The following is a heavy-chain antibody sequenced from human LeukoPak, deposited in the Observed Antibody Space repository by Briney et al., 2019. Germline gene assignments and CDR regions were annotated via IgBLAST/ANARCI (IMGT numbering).Heavy chain of an antibody. V-gene: IGHV3-23*01. CDR1: GFTFSTYA. J-gene: IGHJ4*02. CDR2: ISNSGATT. CDR3: AKGGSVWTN. D-gene: IGHD3/OR15-3a*01. Sequence: PGGSLRLSCAASGFTFSTYAMSWVRQAPGKGLEWASTISNSGATTYYADSVKGRFTISRDNSKNTLYLQMNSLRAEDTAVYYCAKGGSVWTNWGQGTLVTVSS.